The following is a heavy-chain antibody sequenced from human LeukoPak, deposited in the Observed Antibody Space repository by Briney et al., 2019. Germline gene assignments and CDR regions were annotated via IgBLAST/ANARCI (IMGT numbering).Heavy chain of an antibody. J-gene: IGHJ4*02. CDR1: GGSMSTNMYS. V-gene: IGHV4-39*07. D-gene: IGHD4-17*01. CDR3: ARGHDYGDYPFDY. Sequence: SETLSLTCTVSGGSMSTNMYSWGWIRQPPGKGLEWIGSMYYSGSTYYNPSLKSRVTISVDTSKNQFSLKLSSVTAADTAVYYCARGHDYGDYPFDYWGQGTLVTVSS. CDR2: MYYSGST.